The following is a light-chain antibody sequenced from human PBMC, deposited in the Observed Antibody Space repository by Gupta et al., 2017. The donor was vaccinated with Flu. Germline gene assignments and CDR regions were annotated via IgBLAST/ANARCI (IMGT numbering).Light chain of an antibody. V-gene: IGLV3-1*01. CDR2: QDT. Sequence: SPGQTASITCSGDKLGDKYAFWYQQKPGQSPVLVIYQDTKRPSGIPERFSGSNSENTATLTISGTQALDEADYYCQAWDSSTYVFGTGTKVTVL. CDR3: QAWDSSTYV. J-gene: IGLJ1*01. CDR1: KLGDKY.